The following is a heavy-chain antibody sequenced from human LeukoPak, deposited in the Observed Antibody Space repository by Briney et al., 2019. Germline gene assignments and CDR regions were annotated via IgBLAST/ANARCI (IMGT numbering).Heavy chain of an antibody. D-gene: IGHD1-1*01. Sequence: SETLSLTCAVYGGSFSGYYWSWIRQPPGKGLEWIGEINHSGSTNYNPSLKSRVTISVDTSKNQFSLKLSSVTAADTAVYYCARAKLERRHRMNAFDIWGQGTVVTVSS. V-gene: IGHV4-34*01. CDR3: ARAKLERRHRMNAFDI. J-gene: IGHJ3*02. CDR1: GGSFSGYY. CDR2: INHSGST.